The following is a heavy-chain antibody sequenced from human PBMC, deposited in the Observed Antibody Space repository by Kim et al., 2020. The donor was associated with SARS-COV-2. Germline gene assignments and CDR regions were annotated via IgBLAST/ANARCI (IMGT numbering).Heavy chain of an antibody. Sequence: SVKVSCKASGFTFTSSAVQWVRQARGQRLEWIGWIVVGSGNTNYAQKFQERVTITRDMSTSTAYMELSSLRSEDTAVYYCAAGGNWNPYNWFDPWGQGTLVTVSS. CDR3: AAGGNWNPYNWFDP. CDR2: IVVGSGNT. D-gene: IGHD1-20*01. V-gene: IGHV1-58*01. J-gene: IGHJ5*02. CDR1: GFTFTSSA.